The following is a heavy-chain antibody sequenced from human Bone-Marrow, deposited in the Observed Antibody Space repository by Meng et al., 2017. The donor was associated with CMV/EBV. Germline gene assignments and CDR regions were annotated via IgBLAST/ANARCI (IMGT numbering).Heavy chain of an antibody. J-gene: IGHJ6*02. CDR2: INSDGSST. CDR1: GFTFSSYW. D-gene: IGHD4-11*01. Sequence: GGSLRLSCAASGFTFSSYWMHWVRQAPGKGLVWVSRINSDGSSTSYADSVKGRFTISRDNAKNTLYLQMNSLRAEDTAVYYCAREGSGNWWTVTTSYYYYYYGMDVWGQGTTVTVSS. V-gene: IGHV3-74*01. CDR3: AREGSGNWWTVTTSYYYYYYGMDV.